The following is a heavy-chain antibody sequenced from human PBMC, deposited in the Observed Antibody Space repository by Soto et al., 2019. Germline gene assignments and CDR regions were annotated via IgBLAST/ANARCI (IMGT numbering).Heavy chain of an antibody. CDR1: GFTFSDYY. D-gene: IGHD5-12*01. CDR2: ISSSGSTI. Sequence: GGSLRLSCAASGFTFSDYYMTWIRQAPGKGLEWVSYISSSGSTIYYADSVQGRFTISRDNAKNSLYLQMNSLRAEDTAVYYCARVVAVPGDTFDIWGQGTMVTVSS. J-gene: IGHJ3*02. V-gene: IGHV3-11*01. CDR3: ARVVAVPGDTFDI.